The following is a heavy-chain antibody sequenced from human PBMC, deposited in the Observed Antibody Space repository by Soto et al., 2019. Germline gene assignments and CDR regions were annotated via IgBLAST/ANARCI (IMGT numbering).Heavy chain of an antibody. CDR1: GYSFTSYW. CDR2: IDPSDSYT. CDR3: ARREVTTDYYYGMDV. J-gene: IGHJ6*02. Sequence: GESLKISCKGSGYSFTSYWISWVRQMPGKGLEWMGRIDPSDSYTNYSPPFQGHVTISADKSISTAYLQWSSLKASDTAMYYCARREVTTDYYYGMDVWGQGTTVTVS. V-gene: IGHV5-10-1*01. D-gene: IGHD4-4*01.